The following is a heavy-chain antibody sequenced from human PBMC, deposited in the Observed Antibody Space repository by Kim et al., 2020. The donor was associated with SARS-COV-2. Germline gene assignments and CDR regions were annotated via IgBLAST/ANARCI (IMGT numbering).Heavy chain of an antibody. D-gene: IGHD3-10*01. CDR2: INHSGST. CDR3: ASALTMGRGGIMFYYYGM. CDR1: GGSFSGYY. V-gene: IGHV4-34*01. Sequence: SETLSLTCAVYGGSFSGYYWSWIRQPPGKGLEWIGEINHSGSTNYNPSLKSRVTISVDTSKNQFSLKLSSVTAADTAVYYCASALTMGRGGIMFYYYGM. J-gene: IGHJ6*01.